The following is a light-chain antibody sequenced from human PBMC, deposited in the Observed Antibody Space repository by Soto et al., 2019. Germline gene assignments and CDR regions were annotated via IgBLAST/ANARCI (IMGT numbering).Light chain of an antibody. Sequence: EIVLTQSPGTLTLSPGERATLSCRASQSVSSIYLAWYQQRPGQAPRLLIYGASSRATGIPDRFSGSGSGTDFTLTISRLVPEDFAVYYCQYYGSSPYTFGQGTKLEIK. CDR1: QSVSSIY. CDR3: QYYGSSPYT. J-gene: IGKJ2*01. V-gene: IGKV3-20*01. CDR2: GAS.